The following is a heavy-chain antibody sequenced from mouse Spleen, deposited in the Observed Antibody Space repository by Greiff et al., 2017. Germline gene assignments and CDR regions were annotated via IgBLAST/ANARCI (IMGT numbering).Heavy chain of an antibody. CDR3: ARHEDYYGSPLYAMDY. CDR1: GYTFTEYT. Sequence: QVQLKQSGAELVKPGASVKLSCKASGYTFTEYTIHWVKQRSGQGLEWIGWFYPGSGSIKYNEKFKDKATLTADKSSSTVYMELSRLTSEDSAVYFCARHEDYYGSPLYAMDYWGQGTSVTVSS. CDR2: FYPGSGSI. V-gene: IGHV1-62-2*01. D-gene: IGHD1-1*01. J-gene: IGHJ4*01.